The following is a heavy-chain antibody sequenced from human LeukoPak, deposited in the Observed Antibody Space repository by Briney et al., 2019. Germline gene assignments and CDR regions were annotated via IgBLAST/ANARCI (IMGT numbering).Heavy chain of an antibody. CDR1: GYTFTSYA. D-gene: IGHD1-26*01. J-gene: IGHJ3*02. CDR2: INTNTGNP. V-gene: IGHV7-4-1*02. CDR3: ARGSRGSYYWNAFDI. Sequence: GASVKVSCKASGYTFTSYAMNWVRQAPGQGLEWMGWINTNTGNPTYAQGFTGRFVFSLDTSVSTAYLEISSLKAEDTAVYYCARGSRGSYYWNAFDIWGQGTMVTVSS.